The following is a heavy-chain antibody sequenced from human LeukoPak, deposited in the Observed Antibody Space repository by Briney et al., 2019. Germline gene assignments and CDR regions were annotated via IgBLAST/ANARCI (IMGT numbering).Heavy chain of an antibody. D-gene: IGHD2-15*01. J-gene: IGHJ4*02. CDR2: IIPIFGTA. CDR3: ASGGYCSGGSCYVGSSPAGELFDY. CDR1: GGTFSSYA. V-gene: IGHV1-69*05. Sequence: SVKVSCKASGGTFSSYAISWVRQAPGQGLEWMGGIIPIFGTANYAQKFQGRVTITTDESTSTAYMELSSLRSEDTAVYYWASGGYCSGGSCYVGSSPAGELFDYWGQGTLVTVSS.